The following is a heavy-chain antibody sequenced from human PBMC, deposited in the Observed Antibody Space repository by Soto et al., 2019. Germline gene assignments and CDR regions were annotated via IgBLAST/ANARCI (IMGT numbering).Heavy chain of an antibody. V-gene: IGHV1-46*01. J-gene: IGHJ3*01. CDR2: INPSDGDT. CDR1: GYTFTSYY. Sequence: QVQLVQSRAEIKEPGASVKLSCKTSGYTFTSYYIHWVRQAPGQGLEWMAIINPSDGDTGYTQKFQGRVAVTRDMSTSTVYMDLSSLKSEDTAVYYCASNAFDFWGQGTVVTVSS. CDR3: ASNAFDF.